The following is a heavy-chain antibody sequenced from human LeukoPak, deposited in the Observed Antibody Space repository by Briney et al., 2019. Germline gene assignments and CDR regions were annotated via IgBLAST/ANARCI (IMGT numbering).Heavy chain of an antibody. Sequence: GGSLRLSCAASGFTFDDYGMSWVRQAPGKGLEWVSVINWNGGSTGYADSVKGRFTISRDNAKNSLYLQMNSLRAEDTAVYYCARKVYSSSPTDAFDIWGQGTMVTVSS. CDR3: ARKVYSSSPTDAFDI. V-gene: IGHV3-20*04. D-gene: IGHD6-6*01. CDR1: GFTFDDYG. J-gene: IGHJ3*02. CDR2: INWNGGST.